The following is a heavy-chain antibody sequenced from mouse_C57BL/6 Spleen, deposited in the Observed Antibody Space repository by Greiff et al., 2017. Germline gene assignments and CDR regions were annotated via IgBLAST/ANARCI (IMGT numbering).Heavy chain of an antibody. CDR2: INPNNGGT. J-gene: IGHJ2*01. CDR1: GYTFTDYY. V-gene: IGHV1-26*01. CDR3: ARSARNFDY. Sequence: EVHLQQSGPELVKPGASVKISCKASGYTFTDYYMNWVKQSHGKSLEWIGDINPNNGGTSYNQKFKGKATLTVDKSSSTAYMELRSLTSEDSAVYYCARSARNFDYWGQGTTLTVSS. D-gene: IGHD3-3*01.